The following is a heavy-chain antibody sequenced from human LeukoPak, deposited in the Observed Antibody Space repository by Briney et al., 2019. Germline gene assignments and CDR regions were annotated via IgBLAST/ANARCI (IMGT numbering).Heavy chain of an antibody. CDR3: ARGGYVDYDRLYGMDV. Sequence: PGRSLRLSCAASGFTFSSYAMHWVRQAPGKGLEWVAVISYDGSNKYYADSVKGRFTISRDNSKNTLYLQMNSLRAEDTAVYYCARGGYVDYDRLYGMDVWGQGTTVTVSS. J-gene: IGHJ6*02. D-gene: IGHD4-17*01. CDR2: ISYDGSNK. V-gene: IGHV3-30*04. CDR1: GFTFSSYA.